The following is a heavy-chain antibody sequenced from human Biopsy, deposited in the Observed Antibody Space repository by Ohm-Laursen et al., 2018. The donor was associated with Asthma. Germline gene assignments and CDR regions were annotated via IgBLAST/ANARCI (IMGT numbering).Heavy chain of an antibody. CDR1: GGTFNTYV. D-gene: IGHD2-2*01. V-gene: IGHV1-69*13. J-gene: IGHJ4*02. CDR2: INSVFGTT. CDR3: ARKAGSCISRTCYSLDF. Sequence: VKISCKSLGGTFNTYVIGWVRQAPGQGLEWMGGINSVFGTTTYPQKFQDRVAITADDSTSTVYMELSSLRSEDTAVYYCARKAGSCISRTCYSLDFWGQGTLVTVSS.